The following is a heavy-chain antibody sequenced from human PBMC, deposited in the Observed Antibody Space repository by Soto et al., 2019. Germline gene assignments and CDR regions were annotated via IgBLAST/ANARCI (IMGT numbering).Heavy chain of an antibody. J-gene: IGHJ5*02. CDR2: IIPIFGTA. CDR1: GGTFSSYA. V-gene: IGHV1-69*12. Sequence: HVQLVQSGAEVKKPGSSVKVSCKASGGTFSSYAISWVRQAPGQGLEWMGGIIPIFGTANYAQNFQGRVTITADESTSTAYMELSSLRSEDPGVYYCARELATVVTGWFDPWGPGTLVTVSS. D-gene: IGHD4-17*01. CDR3: ARELATVVTGWFDP.